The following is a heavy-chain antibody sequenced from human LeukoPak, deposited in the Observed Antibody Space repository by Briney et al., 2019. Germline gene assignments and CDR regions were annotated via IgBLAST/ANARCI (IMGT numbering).Heavy chain of an antibody. D-gene: IGHD6-13*01. J-gene: IGHJ4*02. CDR3: AKDLRAAAGIFDY. CDR1: GGSFSGYY. Sequence: PSETLSLTCAVYGGSFSGYYWSWIRQPPGKGLEWIGEINHSGSTNYNPSLKSRVTISVDTSKNQFSLKLSSVTAADTAVYYCAKDLRAAAGIFDYWGQGTLVTVSS. V-gene: IGHV4-34*01. CDR2: INHSGST.